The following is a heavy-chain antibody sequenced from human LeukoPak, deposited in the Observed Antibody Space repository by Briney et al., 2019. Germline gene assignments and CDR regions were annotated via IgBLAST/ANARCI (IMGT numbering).Heavy chain of an antibody. J-gene: IGHJ4*02. CDR1: GGSFSGYY. CDR3: ARGMVRSSGRPAMVRGVIGV. Sequence: SETLSLTCAVYGGSFSGYYWSWIRQPPGKGLEWIGEINHSGSTNYNPSLKSRVTISVDTSKNQFSLKLSSVTAADTAVYYCARGMVRSSGRPAMVRGVIGVWGQGTLVTVSS. CDR2: INHSGST. D-gene: IGHD3-10*01. V-gene: IGHV4-34*01.